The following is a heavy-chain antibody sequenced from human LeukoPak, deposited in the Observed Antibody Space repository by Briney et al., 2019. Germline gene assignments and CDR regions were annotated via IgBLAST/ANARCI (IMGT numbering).Heavy chain of an antibody. J-gene: IGHJ4*02. CDR1: GGFFSGYY. V-gene: IGHV4-34*01. CDR2: INHSGST. CDR3: ARGQLRYCSSTSCYSRPHAN. D-gene: IGHD2-2*01. Sequence: SETLSLTCAVYGGFFSGYYWSWIRQPPGKGLEWIGEINHSGSTNYNPSLKSRVTISVDTSKNQFSLKLSSVTAADTAVYYCARGQLRYCSSTSCYSRPHANWGQGTLVTVSS.